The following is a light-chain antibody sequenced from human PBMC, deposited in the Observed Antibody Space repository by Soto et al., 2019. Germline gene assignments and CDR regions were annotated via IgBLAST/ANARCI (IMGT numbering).Light chain of an antibody. CDR2: DAS. J-gene: IGKJ1*01. CDR1: QSISSW. V-gene: IGKV1-5*01. Sequence: DSQMTQYTSTLSSPVGDRVTITCWSSQSISSWLAWYQQKPGKAPKLLIYDASSLESGVPSRFSGSGSGTEFTLTISSLQPDDFATYYCQQYNSYSRTFAQRSKVDI. CDR3: QQYNSYSRT.